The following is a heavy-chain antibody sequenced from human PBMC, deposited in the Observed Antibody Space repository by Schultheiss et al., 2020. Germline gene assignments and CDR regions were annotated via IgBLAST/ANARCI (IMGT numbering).Heavy chain of an antibody. CDR3: ASSVRSIAAADYYYYGMDV. Sequence: GGSLRLSCAASGFTFSSEWMHWVRQAPGKGLVWVSRINTDGRTTNYADSVKGRFTISRDNAKNSLYLQMNSLRAEDTAVYYCASSVRSIAAADYYYYGMDVWGQGTTVTVSS. D-gene: IGHD6-13*01. J-gene: IGHJ6*02. CDR1: GFTFSSEW. V-gene: IGHV3-74*01. CDR2: INTDGRTT.